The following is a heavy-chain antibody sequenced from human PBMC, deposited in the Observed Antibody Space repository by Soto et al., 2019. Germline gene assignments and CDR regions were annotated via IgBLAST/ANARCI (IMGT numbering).Heavy chain of an antibody. J-gene: IGHJ3*02. V-gene: IGHV3-30-3*01. D-gene: IGHD6-13*01. Sequence: GGSLRLSCAASGFTFSSYAMHLVRQAQGKGLEWVAVISYDGSNKYYADSVKGRFTISRDNSKNTLYLQMNSLRAEDAAVYYCARDSVEYSSSYDAFDIWGQGTMVTVSS. CDR2: ISYDGSNK. CDR1: GFTFSSYA. CDR3: ARDSVEYSSSYDAFDI.